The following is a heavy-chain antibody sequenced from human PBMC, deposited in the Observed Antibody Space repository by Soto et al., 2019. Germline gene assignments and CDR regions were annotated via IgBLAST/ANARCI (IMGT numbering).Heavy chain of an antibody. J-gene: IGHJ6*02. CDR1: GYTFTNYG. CDR2: ISGYNGNT. Sequence: QVQVVQSGDEVKKPGASVKVSCKASGYTFTNYGFSWVRQAPGQGLEWMGWISGYNGNTKYAEKFQVRVSMTTDTSTSTAHMVLRSLRSDNTAVYYCAREGQAPYYYYGMDVWGQGTAVTVSS. V-gene: IGHV1-18*01. CDR3: AREGQAPYYYYGMDV.